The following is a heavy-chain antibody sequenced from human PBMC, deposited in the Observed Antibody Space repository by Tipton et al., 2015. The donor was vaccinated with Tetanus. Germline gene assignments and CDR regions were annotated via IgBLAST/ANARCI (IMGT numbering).Heavy chain of an antibody. J-gene: IGHJ4*02. CDR2: SWYDGTDK. Sequence: SLRLSCAASGFIFSSYGIHWVRQAPGKGLEWVAVSWYDGTDKYYADSVKGRFTISRDNSKNTLYLQMNSLRAEDTAVYYCAREADCGGGSWFSGGSDNWGQGTQVTVSS. V-gene: IGHV3-33*01. CDR3: AREADCGGGSWFSGGSDN. D-gene: IGHD2-21*01. CDR1: GFIFSSYG.